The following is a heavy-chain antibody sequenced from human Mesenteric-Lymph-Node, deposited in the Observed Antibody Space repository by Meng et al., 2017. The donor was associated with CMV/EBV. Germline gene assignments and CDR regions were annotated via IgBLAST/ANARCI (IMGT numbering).Heavy chain of an antibody. V-gene: IGHV3-23*01. J-gene: IGHJ4*02. CDR3: AMGLWFGEIGAD. Sequence: GESLKISCAASGFTFSSYAMSWVRQAPGKGLEWVAVISGTAGRTYYADSVKGRFTISRDNSKNTVSLQMNSLGADDTAVYYCAMGLWFGEIGADWGQGTLVTVSS. CDR1: GFTFSSYA. CDR2: ISGTAGRT. D-gene: IGHD3-10*01.